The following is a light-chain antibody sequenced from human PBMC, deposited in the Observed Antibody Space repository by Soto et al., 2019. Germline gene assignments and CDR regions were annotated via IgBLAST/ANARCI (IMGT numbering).Light chain of an antibody. CDR2: GAS. Sequence: EIVLTQSPGTLSLSPGERATLSCRASQSVSSSYLAWYQQKPGQAPRLLIYGASSRATGIPDRFSGSGSGTDFTLTISRLEPEDFAVYYCQQYDISLTFGGGTKVDI. CDR1: QSVSSSY. J-gene: IGKJ4*01. CDR3: QQYDISLT. V-gene: IGKV3-20*01.